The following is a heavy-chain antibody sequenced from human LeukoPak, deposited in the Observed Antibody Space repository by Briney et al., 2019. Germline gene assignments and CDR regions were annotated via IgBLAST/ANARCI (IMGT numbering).Heavy chain of an antibody. CDR1: GFTFSNYA. CDR2: ISASGGST. V-gene: IGHV3-23*01. Sequence: GGSLRLSCAATGFTFSNYAMNWVRQAPGKGLEGVSAISASGGSTYYADSVKGRFTISRDNSKNALYLQMNSLRAEDTAVYYCRYFLPHFDYWGQGTLVTVSS. J-gene: IGHJ4*02. CDR3: RYFLPHFDY. D-gene: IGHD2/OR15-2a*01.